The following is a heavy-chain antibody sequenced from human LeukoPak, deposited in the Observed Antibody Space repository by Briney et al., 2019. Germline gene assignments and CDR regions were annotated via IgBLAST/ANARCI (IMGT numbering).Heavy chain of an antibody. CDR2: VHTSGST. V-gene: IGHV4-61*02. CDR1: GGSIIRGAFY. CDR3: ARGPANGASYFDY. Sequence: TLSLTCTVSGGSIIRGAFYWHWIRQPAGKGLEWIGRVHTSGSTHYDPSLSSRVTISLDTSKNQCSLRLSSVTAADTAVYYCARGPANGASYFDYWGQGSLVTVSS. J-gene: IGHJ4*02. D-gene: IGHD2-8*01.